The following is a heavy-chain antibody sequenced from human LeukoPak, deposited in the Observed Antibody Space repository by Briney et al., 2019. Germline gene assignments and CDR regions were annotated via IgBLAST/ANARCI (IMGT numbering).Heavy chain of an antibody. D-gene: IGHD6-6*01. CDR2: ISGSGGST. J-gene: IGHJ4*02. Sequence: PGGSLRLSCAASGFTFSSYAMSWVRQAPGKGLEWVSAISGSGGSTYYAGSVKGRFTISRDNSKNTLYLQMNSLRAEDTAVYYCAKGGYASIAARPSDYWGRGTLVTVSS. CDR3: AKGGYASIAARPSDY. V-gene: IGHV3-23*01. CDR1: GFTFSSYA.